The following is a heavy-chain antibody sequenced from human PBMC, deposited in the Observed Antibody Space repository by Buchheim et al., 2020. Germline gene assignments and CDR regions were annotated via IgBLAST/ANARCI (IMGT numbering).Heavy chain of an antibody. D-gene: IGHD6-19*01. CDR3: ARRVAGRKHYFGMDV. Sequence: EVQLVQSGAEVKKPGESLRISCKGSGYSFTNYWINWVRQMPGKGLEWMGTIDPSDSYTNYSPSFQGHVTISTDKSISTTYLQWSSLKASDTAMYYCARRVAGRKHYFGMDVRGQGTT. CDR2: IDPSDSYT. J-gene: IGHJ6*02. V-gene: IGHV5-10-1*01. CDR1: GYSFTNYW.